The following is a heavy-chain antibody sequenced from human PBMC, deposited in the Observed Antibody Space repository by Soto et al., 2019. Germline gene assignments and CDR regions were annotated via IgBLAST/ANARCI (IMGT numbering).Heavy chain of an antibody. J-gene: IGHJ3*02. Sequence: GGSLRLSCAASGFTFSSYGMHWVRQAPGKGLEWVAVISYDGSNKYYADSVKGRFTISRDNSKNTLYLQMNSLRAKETAVYYCAKADDSSGYYSPHAFDIWGQGTMVTVSS. D-gene: IGHD3-22*01. CDR2: ISYDGSNK. CDR1: GFTFSSYG. CDR3: AKADDSSGYYSPHAFDI. V-gene: IGHV3-30*18.